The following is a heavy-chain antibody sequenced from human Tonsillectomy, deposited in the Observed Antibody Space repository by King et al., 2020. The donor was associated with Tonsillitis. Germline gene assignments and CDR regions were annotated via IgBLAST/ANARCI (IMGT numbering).Heavy chain of an antibody. CDR3: ARGRVLTTPGYAFDI. CDR1: GGSISSYS. J-gene: IGHJ3*02. D-gene: IGHD2-15*01. Sequence: QLQESGPGLVKPSETLSLTCAVSGGSISSYSWSWIRQPPGKGLEWIGYIYYSGSTNYNPSLKSRVTISVDTSKNQFSLKLSSVTAADTAVYYCARGRVLTTPGYAFDIWGQGTMVTVSS. V-gene: IGHV4-59*01. CDR2: IYYSGST.